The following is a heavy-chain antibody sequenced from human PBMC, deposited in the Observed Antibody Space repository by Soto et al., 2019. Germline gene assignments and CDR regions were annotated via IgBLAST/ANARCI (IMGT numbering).Heavy chain of an antibody. V-gene: IGHV3-30-3*01. Sequence: GGSLRLSCATSGFTFNTYAMHWVRQAPGKGLELVAIISYDGSNKYYADSVKGRFTISRDNPKNTVYLEMSSLRPEDTAVYYCARDLTTGITMIALEINYCGQGTLVTVSS. J-gene: IGHJ4*02. CDR3: ARDLTTGITMIALEINY. CDR2: ISYDGSNK. D-gene: IGHD3-22*01. CDR1: GFTFNTYA.